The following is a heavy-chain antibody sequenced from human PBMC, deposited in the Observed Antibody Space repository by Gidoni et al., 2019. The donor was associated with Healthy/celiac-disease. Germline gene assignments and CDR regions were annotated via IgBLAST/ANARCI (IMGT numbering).Heavy chain of an antibody. CDR1: GFTFDDYA. D-gene: IGHD6-19*01. CDR2: ISWNSGSI. Sequence: EVQLVESGGGLVQPGMSLRLSCAASGFTFDDYAMHWVRQAPGKGLEWVSGISWNSGSIGYADSVKGRFTISRDNAKNSLYLQMNSLRAEDTALYYCAKDITAVAGNYFDYWGQGTLVTVSS. J-gene: IGHJ4*02. CDR3: AKDITAVAGNYFDY. V-gene: IGHV3-9*01.